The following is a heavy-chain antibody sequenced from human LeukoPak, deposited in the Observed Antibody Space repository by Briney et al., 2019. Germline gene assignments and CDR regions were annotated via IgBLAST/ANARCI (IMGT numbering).Heavy chain of an antibody. CDR1: GDSISSYY. J-gene: IGHJ5*02. Sequence: KSSETLSLTCTVSGDSISSYYWSWIRQPPGKGLEWIGYIYYSGNSNYNPSLKSRVTISVDTSNNQFSLRLRSVTAADTAFYYCARALRQQLVTGWFDPWGQGTLVIVSS. CDR2: IYYSGNS. CDR3: ARALRQQLVTGWFDP. V-gene: IGHV4-59*01. D-gene: IGHD6-13*01.